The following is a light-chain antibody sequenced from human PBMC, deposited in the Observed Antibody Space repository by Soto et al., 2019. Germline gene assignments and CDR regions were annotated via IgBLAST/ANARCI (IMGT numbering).Light chain of an antibody. V-gene: IGLV3-25*03. J-gene: IGLJ2*01. CDR2: KDS. CDR1: ALPKQY. CDR3: QSADSSGTPVV. Sequence: SYELTQPPSVSVSPGQTARITCSGDALPKQYAYWYQQKPGQAPVLVIYKDSERPSGLPERFSGSSSGTTVTLTISGVQAEDEADYYCQSADSSGTPVVFGGGTKLTVL.